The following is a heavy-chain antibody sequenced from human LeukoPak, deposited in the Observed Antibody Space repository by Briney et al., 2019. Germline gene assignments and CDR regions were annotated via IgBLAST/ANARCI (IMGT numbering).Heavy chain of an antibody. CDR3: ARDQTVYFDY. CDR1: GFPVSSNY. Sequence: GGSLSLSCAATGFPVSSNYMSWVRQAPGKGPEWVSVIYSGGSTYYADSVKGRFTISRDNSKNTLYLQMNSLRAEDTAVYYCARDQTVYFDYWGQGTLVTVSS. J-gene: IGHJ4*02. CDR2: IYSGGST. V-gene: IGHV3-66*02. D-gene: IGHD2-2*01.